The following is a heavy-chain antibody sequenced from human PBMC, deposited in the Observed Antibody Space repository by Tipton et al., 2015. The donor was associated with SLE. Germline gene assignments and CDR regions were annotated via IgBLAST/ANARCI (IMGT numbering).Heavy chain of an antibody. CDR2: INWNGGST. Sequence: QLVQSGGGVVRPGGSLRLSCAASGFTFDDYGMSWVRQAPGKGLEWVSGINWNGGSTGYADSVKGRFTISRDNAKNSLYLQMNSLRAEDTAVYYCARESVYYDSSDLDYWGQGTLVTVSS. CDR3: ARESVYYDSSDLDY. V-gene: IGHV3-20*04. CDR1: GFTFDDYG. D-gene: IGHD3-22*01. J-gene: IGHJ4*02.